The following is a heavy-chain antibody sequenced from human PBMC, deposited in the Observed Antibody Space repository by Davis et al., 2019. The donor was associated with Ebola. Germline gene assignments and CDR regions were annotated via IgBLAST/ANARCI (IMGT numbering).Heavy chain of an antibody. J-gene: IGHJ5*02. V-gene: IGHV3-30*18. D-gene: IGHD5-24*01. CDR2: ISYDGSNK. CDR3: AKKSWPEFDP. CDR1: GFTFSSYG. Sequence: GGSLRLSCAASGFTFSSYGMRWVRQAPGKGLEWVAVISYDGSNKYYADSVKGRFTISRDNSKNTLYLQMNSLRAEDTAVYYCAKKSWPEFDPWGQGTLVTVSS.